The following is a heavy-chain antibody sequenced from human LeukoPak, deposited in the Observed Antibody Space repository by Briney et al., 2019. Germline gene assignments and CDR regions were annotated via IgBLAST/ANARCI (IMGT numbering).Heavy chain of an antibody. CDR3: AGCYSSGLAFDS. CDR1: GGSVSSGSYY. D-gene: IGHD6-25*01. J-gene: IGHJ4*02. V-gene: IGHV4-61*01. Sequence: SETLSLTCTVSGGSVSSGSYYWSWIRQPPGKALEWIGYIYYSGSTNYNPSLKSRVTISVDTSKKQVSLKLSSVSAADTAVYYCAGCYSSGLAFDSWGQGILVTVSS. CDR2: IYYSGST.